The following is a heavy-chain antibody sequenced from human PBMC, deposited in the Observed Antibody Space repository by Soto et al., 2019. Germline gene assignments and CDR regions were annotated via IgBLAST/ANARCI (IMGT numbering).Heavy chain of an antibody. D-gene: IGHD3-9*01. Sequence: ASVKVSCKASGYTFTGYYMHWVRHAPGQGLEWMGWINPNSGGTNYAQKFQGWATMTRDTSISTAYMELSRLRSDDTAVYYCARAQPDDILTGAIYDFDIWGQGTMVTVSS. CDR1: GYTFTGYY. V-gene: IGHV1-2*04. J-gene: IGHJ3*02. CDR2: INPNSGGT. CDR3: ARAQPDDILTGAIYDFDI.